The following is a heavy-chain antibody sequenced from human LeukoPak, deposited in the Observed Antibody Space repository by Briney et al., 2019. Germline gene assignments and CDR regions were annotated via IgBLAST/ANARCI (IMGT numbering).Heavy chain of an antibody. CDR3: VRGADPGYSSDS. J-gene: IGHJ4*02. V-gene: IGHV3-74*03. CDR2: IKSDDSSR. D-gene: IGHD3-9*01. CDR1: GFTFSSYW. Sequence: SGGALRLSGAASGFTFSSYWRSWDRQAPGKGRVWVLRIKSDDSSRTYADSGKGRFSISTHNDENTLYLQMNSLGVEDMAVYYCVRGADPGYSSDSWGQGTLVTVSS.